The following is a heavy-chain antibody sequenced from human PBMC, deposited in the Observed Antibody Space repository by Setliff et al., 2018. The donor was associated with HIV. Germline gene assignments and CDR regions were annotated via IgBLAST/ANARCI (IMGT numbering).Heavy chain of an antibody. J-gene: IGHJ4*02. Sequence: GASVKVSCKASGYSFTDYYIHWVRQAPGQGLEWVGWINPKSDGTNYAQKFQGWITMTRDTSISTAYMELSRLRSDDTAVYYCARGMDYYDTSGYYQYYLDYWGQGTLVTVSS. V-gene: IGHV1-2*04. CDR1: GYSFTDYY. CDR2: INPKSDGT. CDR3: ARGMDYYDTSGYYQYYLDY. D-gene: IGHD3-22*01.